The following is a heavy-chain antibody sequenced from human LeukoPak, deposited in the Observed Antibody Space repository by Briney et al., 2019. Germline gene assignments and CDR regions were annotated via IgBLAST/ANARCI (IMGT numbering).Heavy chain of an antibody. J-gene: IGHJ6*02. CDR3: ARGLHDILTGYNDYYYYYGMDV. CDR2: MNPNSGNT. CDR1: GYTFTSYD. V-gene: IGHV1-8*01. Sequence: ASVKVSCKASGYTFTSYDINWVRQATGQGLEWMGWMNPNSGNTGYAQKFQGRVTMTRNTSISTAYMELSSLRSEVTAVYYCARGLHDILTGYNDYYYYYGMDVWGQGTTVTVSS. D-gene: IGHD3-9*01.